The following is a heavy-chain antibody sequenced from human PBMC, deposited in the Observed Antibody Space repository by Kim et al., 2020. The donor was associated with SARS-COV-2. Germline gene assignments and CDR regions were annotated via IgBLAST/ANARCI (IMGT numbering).Heavy chain of an antibody. CDR1: GFRFSKYG. CDR2: SNEDGSIT. V-gene: IGHV3-74*01. J-gene: IGHJ4*02. CDR3: ARDLSGSDAL. D-gene: IGHD5-12*01. Sequence: GGSLRLSCAASGFRFSKYGMHWVGQVPGEGLEWVSRSNEDGSITNYADSVRGRFTSSRDNARSTLYLQMNSLGAEDTALYDCARDLSGSDALWGQGTLVT.